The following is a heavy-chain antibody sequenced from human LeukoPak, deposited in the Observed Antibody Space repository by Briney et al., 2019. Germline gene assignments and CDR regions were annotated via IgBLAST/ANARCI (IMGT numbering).Heavy chain of an antibody. CDR1: VFTFIDYY. Sequence: GGSLTLSCPPCVFTFIDYYMSWIRQAPGKAVEWFSYISISSSYTNYADSVKGRFTISRHNPKNSLYLKMNSLRAEDTAVYYCARDWTNRCFDYWGQGSLVSVCS. J-gene: IGHJ4*02. CDR3: ARDWTNRCFDY. CDR2: ISISSSYT. D-gene: IGHD2-8*01. V-gene: IGHV3-11*05.